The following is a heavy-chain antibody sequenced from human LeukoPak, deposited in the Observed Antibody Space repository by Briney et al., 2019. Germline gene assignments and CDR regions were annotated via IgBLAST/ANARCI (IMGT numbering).Heavy chain of an antibody. J-gene: IGHJ4*02. Sequence: SETLSLTCTVSGGSISSGGYYWSWIRQHPGKGLEWIGYIYYSGSTYYNPSLKSRVTISVDTSKNQFSLKLSSVTAADTAVYYCARSLRSIAARSYLDYWGQGTLVTVSS. CDR1: GGSISSGGYY. CDR2: IYYSGST. V-gene: IGHV4-31*03. CDR3: ARSLRSIAARSYLDY. D-gene: IGHD6-6*01.